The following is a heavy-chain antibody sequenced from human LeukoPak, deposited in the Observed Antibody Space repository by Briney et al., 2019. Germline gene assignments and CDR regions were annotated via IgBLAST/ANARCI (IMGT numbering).Heavy chain of an antibody. CDR3: ARDPSLVIGVAGKDLDY. V-gene: IGHV1-18*01. J-gene: IGHJ4*02. CDR2: IIAYNGNT. D-gene: IGHD6-19*01. Sequence: ASVNVTFTASGHTFTSYGISWGRQAPGQGLEWMGGIIAYNGNTNYAHKFQGRVTMTTDTSTSTDYMELRSLRYEDTGVYYCARDPSLVIGVAGKDLDYWGQGTLVTVAS. CDR1: GHTFTSYG.